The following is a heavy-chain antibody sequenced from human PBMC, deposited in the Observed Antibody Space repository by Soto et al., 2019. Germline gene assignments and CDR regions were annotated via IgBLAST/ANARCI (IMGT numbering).Heavy chain of an antibody. J-gene: IGHJ4*02. CDR2: ISGGGGST. Sequence: LRLSCAASGFTFNNYAMNWVRQAPGKGLEWVSAISGGGGSTYYADSVEGRFTISRDNSKNTFYLQMNSLRVEGTALYYCVKRGPSGTRHLDYWGRGTLVTVSS. CDR3: VKRGPSGTRHLDY. D-gene: IGHD3-10*01. CDR1: GFTFNNYA. V-gene: IGHV3-23*01.